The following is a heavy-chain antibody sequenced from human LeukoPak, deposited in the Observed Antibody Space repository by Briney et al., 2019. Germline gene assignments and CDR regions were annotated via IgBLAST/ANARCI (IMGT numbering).Heavy chain of an antibody. Sequence: SETLSLTCTVSGGSISSSSYYWGWIRQPPGKGLEWIGSIYYSGSTYYNPSLKSRVTISVDTSKNQFSLKLSSVTAADTAVYYCASNHYDSSGLDCWGQGTLVTVSS. CDR1: GGSISSSSYY. V-gene: IGHV4-39*07. D-gene: IGHD3-22*01. CDR3: ASNHYDSSGLDC. CDR2: IYYSGST. J-gene: IGHJ4*02.